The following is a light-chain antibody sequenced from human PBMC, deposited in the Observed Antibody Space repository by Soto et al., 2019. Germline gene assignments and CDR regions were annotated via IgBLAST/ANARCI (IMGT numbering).Light chain of an antibody. CDR2: AAS. J-gene: IGKJ1*01. V-gene: IGKV1-39*01. CDR1: ETIASY. CDR3: QQTYNPPQT. Sequence: DIQMTQSPSSLSASVGDRVTITCRASETIASYLNWYQQRPGKAPKLLIYAASSLQSGAPSRFGGSGSGTDFTLTITSLQPEDFAPYYCQQTYNPPQTFGQGNRL.